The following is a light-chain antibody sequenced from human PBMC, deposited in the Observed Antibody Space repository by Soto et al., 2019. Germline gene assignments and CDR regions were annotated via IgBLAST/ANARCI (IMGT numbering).Light chain of an antibody. Sequence: QSALTQPASVCGSPGQSTAIYCIGTSNDVGAYNYVSWYQQHPGKAPKLLIYDVSGRPSGVSDRFSGSKSGNSASLTISGLQAEDEAAYYCSSYTTTSTVLFGGGTKVTVL. CDR3: SSYTTTSTVL. V-gene: IGLV2-14*01. J-gene: IGLJ2*01. CDR1: SNDVGAYNY. CDR2: DVS.